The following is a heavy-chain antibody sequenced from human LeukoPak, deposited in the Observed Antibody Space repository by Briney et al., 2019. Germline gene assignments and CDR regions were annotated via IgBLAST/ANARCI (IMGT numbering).Heavy chain of an antibody. J-gene: IGHJ3*02. Sequence: SETLSLTCTVSGGSISSYYWSWIRQPAGKGLEWIGRIYTSGSTNYNPSLKSRVTMSVDTSKNQFSLKLSSVTAADTAVYYCARDPVLRFLEWLPGNHDAFDIWGQGTMVTVSS. CDR2: IYTSGST. CDR1: GGSISSYY. V-gene: IGHV4-4*07. CDR3: ARDPVLRFLEWLPGNHDAFDI. D-gene: IGHD3-3*01.